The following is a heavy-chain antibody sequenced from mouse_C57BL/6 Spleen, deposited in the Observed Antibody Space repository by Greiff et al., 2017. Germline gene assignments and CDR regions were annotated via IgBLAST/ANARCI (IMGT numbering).Heavy chain of an antibody. J-gene: IGHJ4*01. CDR2: IWSGGST. Sequence: VKLQESGPGLVQPSQSLSITCTVSGFSLTSYGVHWVRQSPGKGLEWLGVIWSGGSTDYNAAFISRLSISKDNSKSQVFFKMNSLQADDTAIYYCARTYYYGSPYAMDYWGQGTSVTVSS. D-gene: IGHD1-1*01. CDR3: ARTYYYGSPYAMDY. V-gene: IGHV2-2*01. CDR1: GFSLTSYG.